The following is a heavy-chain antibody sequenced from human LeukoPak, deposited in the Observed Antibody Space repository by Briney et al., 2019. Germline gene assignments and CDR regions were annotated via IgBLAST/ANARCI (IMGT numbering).Heavy chain of an antibody. V-gene: IGHV4-59*01. D-gene: IGHD5-12*01. CDR2: IYYTGST. CDR3: ARVYGSGYDFRGAFDI. J-gene: IGHJ3*02. Sequence: SETLSLTCTVSGGSISSYYWSWIRQPPGKGLEWIGYIYYTGSTNYNPSLKSRVTISVDTSKNQFSLKLTSVTAADTAVYYCARVYGSGYDFRGAFDIWGQGTMVSVSS. CDR1: GGSISSYY.